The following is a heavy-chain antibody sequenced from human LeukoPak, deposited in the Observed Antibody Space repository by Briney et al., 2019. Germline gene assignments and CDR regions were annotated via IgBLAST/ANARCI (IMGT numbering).Heavy chain of an antibody. Sequence: PGRSLRLSCAASEFTVSSYGMHWVRQAPGKGLEWVAVISYDGSNKYYADSVKGRFTISRDNSKNMLYLQMNSLRAEDTAVYYCAKEGSSGYYYYFDYWGQGTLVTVSS. V-gene: IGHV3-30*18. CDR3: AKEGSSGYYYYFDY. CDR2: ISYDGSNK. CDR1: EFTVSSYG. D-gene: IGHD3-22*01. J-gene: IGHJ4*01.